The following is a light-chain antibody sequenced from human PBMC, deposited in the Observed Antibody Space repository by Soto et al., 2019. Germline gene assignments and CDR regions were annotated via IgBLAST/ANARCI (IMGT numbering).Light chain of an antibody. CDR1: SSDVGAYKY. CDR3: TSYAGSNIWV. V-gene: IGLV2-8*01. CDR2: GVS. J-gene: IGLJ3*02. Sequence: QSALTQPPSASGSPGQSVTISCTGTSSDVGAYKYVSWYQQYPGKAPKLMIYGVSKRPSGVPDRFSGSKSGNTASLTVSGLQAEDEADYYCTSYAGSNIWVFGGGTKLTVL.